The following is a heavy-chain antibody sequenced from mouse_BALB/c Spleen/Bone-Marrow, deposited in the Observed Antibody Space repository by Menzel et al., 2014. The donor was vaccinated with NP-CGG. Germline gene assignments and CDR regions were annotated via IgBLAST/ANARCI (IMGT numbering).Heavy chain of an antibody. CDR3: ARWECYSVDY. J-gene: IGHJ4*01. CDR1: GFNIKDTY. Sequence: VQLQQSGAELVKPGASVKLSCTASGFNIKDTYMHWVKQSPEQGLEWIGRIDPANGNTKYDPKFQGKATITADTSSNTAYLQLSRLTSEDTAVYYCARWECYSVDYWGQGTSVTVSS. V-gene: IGHV14-3*02. D-gene: IGHD4-1*01. CDR2: IDPANGNT.